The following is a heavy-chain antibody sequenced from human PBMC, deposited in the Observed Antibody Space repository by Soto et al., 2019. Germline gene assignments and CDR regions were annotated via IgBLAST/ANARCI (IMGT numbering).Heavy chain of an antibody. J-gene: IGHJ5*02. D-gene: IGHD6-13*01. CDR3: ARDSRFLGWFDP. V-gene: IGHV3-33*01. CDR2: IWYDGSNK. CDR1: GFTFSSYG. Sequence: QVQLVESGGGVVQPGRSLRLSCAASGFTFSSYGMHWVRQAPGKGLEWVAGIWYDGSNKYYADSVKGRFTISRDNSKNTLYLQMNSLRAEDTAVYYCARDSRFLGWFDPWGQGTLVTVSS.